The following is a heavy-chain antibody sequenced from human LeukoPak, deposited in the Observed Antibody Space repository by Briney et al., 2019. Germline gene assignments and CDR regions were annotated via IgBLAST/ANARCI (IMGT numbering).Heavy chain of an antibody. CDR2: ISYDGSNK. Sequence: GGSLRLSCAASGFTFSSYAMHWVRQAPGKGLEWVAVISYDGSNKYYADSVKGRFTISRDNSKNTLYLQMNNLRAEDTAVYYCAREPTLEITYYFDYWGQGTLVTVSS. J-gene: IGHJ4*02. CDR1: GFTFSSYA. V-gene: IGHV3-30-3*01. CDR3: AREPTLEITYYFDY. D-gene: IGHD5-24*01.